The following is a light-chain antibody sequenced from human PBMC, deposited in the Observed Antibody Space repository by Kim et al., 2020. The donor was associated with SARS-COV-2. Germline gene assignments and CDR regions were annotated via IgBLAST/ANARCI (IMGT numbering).Light chain of an antibody. CDR3: SSFTTRSTLV. CDR1: SSHIGSYNY. J-gene: IGLJ3*02. V-gene: IGLV2-14*03. Sequence: GQSISISCTGTSSHIGSYNYVSWHQQHPGKAPKLMIYDVNKRPSGISSRFAGSKSGSTASLTISGLQAEDEADYYCSSFTTRSTLVFGGGTKVTVL. CDR2: DVN.